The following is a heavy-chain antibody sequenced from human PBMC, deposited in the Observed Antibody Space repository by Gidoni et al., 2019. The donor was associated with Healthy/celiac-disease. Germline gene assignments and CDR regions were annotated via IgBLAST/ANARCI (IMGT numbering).Heavy chain of an antibody. D-gene: IGHD2-2*02. J-gene: IGHJ4*02. CDR3: AKDAVLIVVVPAALPSYYFDY. CDR1: GFTFRSSA. V-gene: IGHV3-23*04. CDR2: ISGSGGST. Sequence: VQLVESGGGLVQPGGSVRRSCEAAGFTFRSSAMSCVRQAPGKGLEWVSAISGSGGSTYYADSVKGRFTISSDNSKNTLYLQMNSLRAEDTAVYYCAKDAVLIVVVPAALPSYYFDYWGQGTLVTVSS.